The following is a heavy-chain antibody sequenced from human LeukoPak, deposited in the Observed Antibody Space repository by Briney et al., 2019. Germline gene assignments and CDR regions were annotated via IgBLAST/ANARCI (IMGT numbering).Heavy chain of an antibody. CDR2: ISYDGSNK. J-gene: IGHJ4*02. D-gene: IGHD5-12*01. Sequence: GGSLRLSCAASGFTFSSYAMHWVRQAPGKGLEWVAVISYDGSNKYYADSVKGRFTISRDNSKNTLYLQMNSLRAEDTAVYYCARDLSGYEDTSFPNWGQGTLVTVSS. CDR3: ARDLSGYEDTSFPN. CDR1: GFTFSSYA. V-gene: IGHV3-30*04.